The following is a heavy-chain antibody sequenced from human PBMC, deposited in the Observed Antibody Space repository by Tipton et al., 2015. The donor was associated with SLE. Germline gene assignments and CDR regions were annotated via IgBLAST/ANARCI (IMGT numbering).Heavy chain of an antibody. CDR1: GFTFSNYW. V-gene: IGHV3-11*05. Sequence: SLRLSCAVSGFTFSNYWMSWVRQAPGKGLEWVSYISSSSSYTNYADSVKGRFTISRDNAKNSLYLQMNSLRAEDTAVYYCARDWSGFDYWGQGTLVTVSS. D-gene: IGHD3-3*01. J-gene: IGHJ4*02. CDR2: ISSSSSYT. CDR3: ARDWSGFDY.